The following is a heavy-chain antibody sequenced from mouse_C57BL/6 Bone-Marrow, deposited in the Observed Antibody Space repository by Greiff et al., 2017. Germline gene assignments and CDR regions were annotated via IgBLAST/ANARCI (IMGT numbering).Heavy chain of an antibody. CDR3: ARSGYSYYYAMDY. Sequence: EVQLVESGGGLVQPGGSLSLSCAASGFTFTDYYMSWVRQPPGKALEWLGFIRNKANGYTTEYSASVKGRFTISRDNSQSILYLQMNALRAEDSATYYCARSGYSYYYAMDYWGQGTSVTVSS. CDR1: GFTFTDYY. J-gene: IGHJ4*01. V-gene: IGHV7-3*01. D-gene: IGHD3-1*01. CDR2: IRNKANGYTT.